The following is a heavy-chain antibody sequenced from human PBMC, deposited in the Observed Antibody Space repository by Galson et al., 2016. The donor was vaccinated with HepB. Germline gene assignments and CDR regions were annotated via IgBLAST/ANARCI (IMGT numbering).Heavy chain of an antibody. Sequence: SLRLSCAASGFTFRNYALSWVRKAPGPGLEGVSVIFSRGSAYSADSVKGRFTIPGDNSKKTLYLQLKSRKAEDTAVYYCARDWGSSWCLHWGQGTLVTVSS. CDR2: IFSRGSA. CDR1: GFTFRNYA. D-gene: IGHD6-13*01. CDR3: ARDWGSSWCLH. V-gene: IGHV3-66*01. J-gene: IGHJ4*02.